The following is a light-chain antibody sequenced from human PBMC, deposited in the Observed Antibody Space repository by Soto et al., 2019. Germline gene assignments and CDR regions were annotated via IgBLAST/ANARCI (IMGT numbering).Light chain of an antibody. CDR3: QQYNNWPPLLT. CDR2: GAS. V-gene: IGKV3-15*01. CDR1: QSVSSN. Sequence: EIVMTQSPATLSVSPGERATLSCRASQSVSSNLAWYQQKPGQAPRLLIYGASTRATDIPARFSGSGSGTEFTLTISSLQSEDFAVYYCQQYNNWPPLLTFGGGTKVEIK. J-gene: IGKJ4*01.